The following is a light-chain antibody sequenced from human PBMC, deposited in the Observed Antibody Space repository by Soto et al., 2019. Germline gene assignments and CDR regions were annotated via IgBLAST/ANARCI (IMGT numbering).Light chain of an antibody. CDR1: QSVNNY. CDR3: QQCSNWPLT. CDR2: DAS. Sequence: ETGVTQSPGTLALSPGERATLSWRASQSVNNYLAWYQQKPGQPPRLLISDASNRATGIPGRFSGSGSGTDFTLTISTLEPEDFAIYYCQQCSNWPLTFGGGTKVDIK. J-gene: IGKJ4*01. V-gene: IGKV3-11*01.